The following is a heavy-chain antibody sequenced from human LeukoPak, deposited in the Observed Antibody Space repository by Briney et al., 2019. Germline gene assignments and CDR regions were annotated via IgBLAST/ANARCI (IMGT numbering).Heavy chain of an antibody. Sequence: SVKVSCKASGGTFSSYAISWVRQAPGQGLEWMGGIIPIFGTANYAQKFQGRVTITADEPTSTAYMELSSLRSEDTAVYYCARDEGTTGTKKPHFFDYWGQGTLVTVSS. CDR1: GGTFSSYA. CDR2: IIPIFGTA. J-gene: IGHJ4*02. CDR3: ARDEGTTGTKKPHFFDY. D-gene: IGHD1-1*01. V-gene: IGHV1-69*01.